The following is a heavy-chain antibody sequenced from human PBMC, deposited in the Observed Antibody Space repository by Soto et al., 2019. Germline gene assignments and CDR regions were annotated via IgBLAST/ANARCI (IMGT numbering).Heavy chain of an antibody. D-gene: IGHD1-1*01. CDR2: ISAYNGDT. J-gene: IGHJ4*02. Sequence: VASVQGSCKTSGYTFTSHGISWVRWAPGRGLEWMGWISAYNGDTKYAQRVQDRVSMTTDTSTATAYIELRSLRFDDTASYFCARTHWQPDYREGCDFWGQGSPRTFSS. V-gene: IGHV1-18*04. CDR1: GYTFTSHG. CDR3: ARTHWQPDYREGCDF.